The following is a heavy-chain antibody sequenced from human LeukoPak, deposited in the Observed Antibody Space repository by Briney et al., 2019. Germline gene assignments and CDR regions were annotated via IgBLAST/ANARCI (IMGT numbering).Heavy chain of an antibody. CDR3: AKANAMDV. V-gene: IGHV3-7*01. CDR1: GFTFSNYW. CDR2: VNQDGSER. J-gene: IGHJ6*02. Sequence: GGSLRLSCAASGFTFSNYWMTWVRQAPGKGLEWVANVNQDGSERYYVNSVRGRFTTSRDNAKNSLDLQMNSLRAEDTALYFCAKANAMDVWGQGTTVTVSS.